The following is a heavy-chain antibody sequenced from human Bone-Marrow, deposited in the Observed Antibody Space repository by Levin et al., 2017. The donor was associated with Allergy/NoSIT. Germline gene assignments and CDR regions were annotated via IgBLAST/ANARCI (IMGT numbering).Heavy chain of an antibody. J-gene: IGHJ6*02. CDR2: ISSDGNNK. V-gene: IGHV3-30*18. Sequence: GGSLRISCAASGFAFSSYGMHWVRQAPGKGLEGVAVISSDGNNKYYADSGKGRFTISRDNSKNTRYGQMNSLSVEDTAVYYCAKGAGGAYCGGDCHSHRYYYYGMDVWGQGTTVTVSS. D-gene: IGHD2-21*02. CDR3: AKGAGGAYCGGDCHSHRYYYYGMDV. CDR1: GFAFSSYG.